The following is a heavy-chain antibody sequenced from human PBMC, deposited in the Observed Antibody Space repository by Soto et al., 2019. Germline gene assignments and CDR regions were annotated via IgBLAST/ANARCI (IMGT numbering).Heavy chain of an antibody. V-gene: IGHV3-23*01. D-gene: IGHD3-22*01. J-gene: IGHJ6*03. CDR2: VYGAGNGA. CDR1: GFSFGNFA. CDR3: AKYESMIHSNYDMDA. Sequence: DVHLLESGGGLVQPGGSLRLSCAASGFSFGNFAMTWVRQAPGKGLEWVSGVYGAGNGASYADSVKGRFTISRDNSKNTLYRQIDSLRVEDTAVYYCAKYESMIHSNYDMDAGGKGTAVTVS.